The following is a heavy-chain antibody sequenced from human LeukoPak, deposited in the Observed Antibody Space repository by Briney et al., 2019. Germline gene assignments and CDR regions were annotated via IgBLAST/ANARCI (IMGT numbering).Heavy chain of an antibody. D-gene: IGHD4-17*01. J-gene: IGHJ3*02. CDR2: ISSTRSSYI. CDR3: ARDWTTVTFPDAFDI. V-gene: IGHV3-21*01. Sequence: GSLRLSCAASGFTFSNYNMNWVRQAPGKGLEWVSSISSTRSSYIYYAESVKGRFTISRDNAMHSLYLQMSSLRAEDTAVYYCARDWTTVTFPDAFDIWGQGTMVTVSS. CDR1: GFTFSNYN.